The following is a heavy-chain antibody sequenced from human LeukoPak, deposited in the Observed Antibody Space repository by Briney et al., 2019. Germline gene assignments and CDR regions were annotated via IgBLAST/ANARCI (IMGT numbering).Heavy chain of an antibody. CDR2: IYYSGST. V-gene: IGHV4-30-4*08. J-gene: IGHJ4*02. CDR3: ARGRRLRYFDLLLPTAEWNY. D-gene: IGHD3-9*01. CDR1: GGSISSGDYY. Sequence: SETLSLTCTVSGGSISSGDYYWSWIRQPPGKGLEWIGYIYYSGSTYYNPSLKSRVTISVDTSKNQFSLKLSSVTAADTSVYYCARGRRLRYFDLLLPTAEWNYWVQGTLVTVSS.